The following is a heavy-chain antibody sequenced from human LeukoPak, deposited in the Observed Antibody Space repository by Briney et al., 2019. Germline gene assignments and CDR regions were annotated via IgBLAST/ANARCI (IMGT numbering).Heavy chain of an antibody. V-gene: IGHV5-10-1*01. D-gene: IGHD3-22*01. Sequence: GGSPKILCKGSGYSFTSYWISWVRQLPGKGVVGMGRFDPSDAYTNYSPSFQGHVTISADKSISTAYLQWNSLKASDTAMYYCARPGYYYDSSGYPSYYYYGMDVWGQGTTVTVSS. CDR1: GYSFTSYW. CDR3: ARPGYYYDSSGYPSYYYYGMDV. J-gene: IGHJ6*02. CDR2: FDPSDAYT.